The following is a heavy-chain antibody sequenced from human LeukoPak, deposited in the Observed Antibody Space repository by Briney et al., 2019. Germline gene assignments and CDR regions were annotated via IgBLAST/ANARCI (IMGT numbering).Heavy chain of an antibody. D-gene: IGHD1-1*01. CDR1: GGTFSSYA. CDR2: INPNSGGT. Sequence: ASVKVSCKASGGTFSSYAIGWVRQAPGQGLEWVGRINPNSGGTNYAQKSQGRVTMTRDTSISTAYMELSRLRSDDTAVYYCARENGDYNWNGVGYDYWGQGTLVTVSS. J-gene: IGHJ4*02. CDR3: ARENGDYNWNGVGYDY. V-gene: IGHV1-2*06.